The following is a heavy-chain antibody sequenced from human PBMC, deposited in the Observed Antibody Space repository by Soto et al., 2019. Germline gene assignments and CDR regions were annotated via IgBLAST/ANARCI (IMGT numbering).Heavy chain of an antibody. J-gene: IGHJ6*02. Sequence: XSVKVSGTASGYPFTSYGIIWVRQAPGQGLEWMGWISAYNGNTNYAQKLQGRVTMTTDTSTSTAYMELRSLRSDDTAVYYCARDLRLVGATNFPYYYYYYGMDVWGQGTTVTVSS. D-gene: IGHD1-26*01. V-gene: IGHV1-18*04. CDR1: GYPFTSYG. CDR2: ISAYNGNT. CDR3: ARDLRLVGATNFPYYYYYYGMDV.